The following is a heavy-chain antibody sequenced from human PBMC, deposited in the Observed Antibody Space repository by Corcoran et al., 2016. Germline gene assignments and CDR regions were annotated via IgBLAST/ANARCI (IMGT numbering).Heavy chain of an antibody. V-gene: IGHV4-39*07. CDR1: GGSIRSSSYY. D-gene: IGHD3-22*01. CDR3: ARGLPYDSSGYYDYYFDY. Sequence: QLQLQESGPGLVKPSETLSLTCTVYGGSIRSSSYYWGWIRQPPGKGLEWIGSIYYSGSTYYNPSLKSRVTISVDTSKNPFSLKLSSVTAADTAVYYCARGLPYDSSGYYDYYFDYWGQGTLVTVSS. CDR2: IYYSGST. J-gene: IGHJ4*02.